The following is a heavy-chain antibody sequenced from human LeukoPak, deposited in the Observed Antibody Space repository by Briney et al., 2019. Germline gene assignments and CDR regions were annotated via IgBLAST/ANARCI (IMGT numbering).Heavy chain of an antibody. CDR1: GGSFSGYY. J-gene: IGHJ4*02. D-gene: IGHD4-17*01. V-gene: IGHV4-34*01. CDR3: ARGNDYGDYRVDY. CDR2: INHSGST. Sequence: PSETLSLTCAVYGGSFSGYYWSWIRQPPGKGLEWIGEINHSGSTNYNPSLKSRVTISVDTSKNQFSLKLSSVTAADTAVYYCARGNDYGDYRVDYWGQGTLVTVSS.